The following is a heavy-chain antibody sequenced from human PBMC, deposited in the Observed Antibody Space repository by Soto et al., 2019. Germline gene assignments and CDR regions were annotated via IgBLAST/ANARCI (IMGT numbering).Heavy chain of an antibody. CDR2: IWYDGSNK. D-gene: IGHD1-26*01. CDR1: GFTFSSYG. J-gene: IGHJ6*02. V-gene: IGHV3-33*01. Sequence: PGGSLRLSCAASGFTFSSYGMHWVRQAPGKGLEWVAVIWYDGSNKYYADSVKGRFTISRDNSKNTLYLQMNSLRAEDTAVYYCAREVVGATTVYYYGMDVWGQGTTVTVSS. CDR3: AREVVGATTVYYYGMDV.